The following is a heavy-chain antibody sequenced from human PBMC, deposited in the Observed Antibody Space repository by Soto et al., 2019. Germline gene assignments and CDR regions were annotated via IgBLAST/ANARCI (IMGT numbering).Heavy chain of an antibody. V-gene: IGHV4-59*01. J-gene: IGHJ3*02. CDR2: IYYSGST. Sequence: SETLSLTCTVSGGSISSYYWSWIRQPPGKGLEWIGYIYYSGSTNYNPSLKSRVTISVDTSKNQFSLKLSSVTAADTAVYYCARGDAPIVLMVYAASYAFDIWGQGTMVTVSS. CDR1: GGSISSYY. CDR3: ARGDAPIVLMVYAASYAFDI. D-gene: IGHD2-8*01.